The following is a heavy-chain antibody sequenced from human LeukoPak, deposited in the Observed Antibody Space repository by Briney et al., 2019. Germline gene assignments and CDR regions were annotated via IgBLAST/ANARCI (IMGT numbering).Heavy chain of an antibody. CDR1: GYTFTSYG. V-gene: IGHV1-18*01. CDR2: ISAYNGNT. D-gene: IGHD1-26*01. CDR3: ARDSGSYEAYYFDY. Sequence: ASVKVSCKASGYTFTSYGISWVRQAPGQGLEWMGWISAYNGNTNYAQKLQGRVTMTTDTSTSTAYMELRSLRSDDTAVYYCARDSGSYEAYYFDYWGQGTLVTASS. J-gene: IGHJ4*02.